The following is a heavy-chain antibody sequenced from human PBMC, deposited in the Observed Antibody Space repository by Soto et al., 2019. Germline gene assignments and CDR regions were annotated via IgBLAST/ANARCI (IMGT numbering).Heavy chain of an antibody. D-gene: IGHD6-19*01. CDR2: ISYDGSNK. CDR1: GFTFSSYG. CDR3: AKDRVAGTNGRYYFDY. Sequence: QVQLVESGGGVVQPGRSLRLSCAASGFTFSSYGMHWVRQAPGKGLEWVAVISYDGSNKYYADSVKGRFTISRDNSKNTLYLQMNGLRAEDTAVYYCAKDRVAGTNGRYYFDYWGQEPWSPSPQ. J-gene: IGHJ4*01. V-gene: IGHV3-30*18.